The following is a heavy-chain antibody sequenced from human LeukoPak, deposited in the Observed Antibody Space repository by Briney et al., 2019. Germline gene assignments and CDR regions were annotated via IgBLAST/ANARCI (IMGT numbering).Heavy chain of an antibody. CDR3: ATFPYYYDSSAY. D-gene: IGHD3-22*01. CDR2: ISSSSSYI. V-gene: IGHV3-21*01. J-gene: IGHJ4*02. Sequence: GGSLRLSCAASGFTFSSYSMNWVRQAPGKGLEWVSSISSSSSYIYYADSVKGRFTISRDNAKNSLYLQMNSLRAEDTAVYYCATFPYYYDSSAYWGQGTLVTVSS. CDR1: GFTFSSYS.